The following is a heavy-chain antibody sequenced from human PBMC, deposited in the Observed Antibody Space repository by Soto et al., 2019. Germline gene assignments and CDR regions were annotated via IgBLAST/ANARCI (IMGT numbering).Heavy chain of an antibody. V-gene: IGHV4-59*01. D-gene: IGHD3-3*01. Sequence: SETLSLTCTVSGGSISSYYWSWIRQPPGKGLEWIGYIYYSGSTNYNPSLKSRVTISVDTSKNQFSLKLSSVTAADTAVYYCARESFPTYYDFWSGYRKDNYYMDVWGKGTTVTVS. J-gene: IGHJ6*03. CDR3: ARESFPTYYDFWSGYRKDNYYMDV. CDR1: GGSISSYY. CDR2: IYYSGST.